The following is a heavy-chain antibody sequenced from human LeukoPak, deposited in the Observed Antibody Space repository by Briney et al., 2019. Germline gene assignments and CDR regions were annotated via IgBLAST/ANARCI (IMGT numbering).Heavy chain of an antibody. J-gene: IGHJ4*02. CDR2: ISGSGGST. Sequence: PGGSLRLSCAASGFTFSSYAMSWVRQAPGKGLEWVSAISGSGGSTYYADSVKGRFTISRDNSKNTLYLQMNSLRAEDTAVYYYAKVIRAMTTVNPIDYWGQGTLVTVSS. V-gene: IGHV3-23*01. D-gene: IGHD4-17*01. CDR1: GFTFSSYA. CDR3: AKVIRAMTTVNPIDY.